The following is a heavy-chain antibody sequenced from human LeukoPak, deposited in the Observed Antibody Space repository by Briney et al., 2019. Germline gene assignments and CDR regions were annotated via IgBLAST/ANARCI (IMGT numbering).Heavy chain of an antibody. Sequence: GGSLRLSCAASGFTFRNYWMGWVRQAPGKGLEWVANTKPDGSAEYYADSVRGRFTTSRDNANNLLYLQMNRLRAEDTAMYYCARHGSRDGYNWGGFDYWGQGTLVTVSS. CDR3: ARHGSRDGYNWGGFDY. CDR1: GFTFRNYW. CDR2: TKPDGSAE. V-gene: IGHV3-7*03. D-gene: IGHD5-24*01. J-gene: IGHJ4*02.